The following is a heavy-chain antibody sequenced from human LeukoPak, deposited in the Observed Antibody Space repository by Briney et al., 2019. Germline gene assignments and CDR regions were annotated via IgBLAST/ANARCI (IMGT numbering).Heavy chain of an antibody. V-gene: IGHV1-24*01. Sequence: ASVKVSCKVSGYTLTELSMHWVRQAPGKGLEWMGGFDPEDGETIYAQKFQGRVTMTEDTSTDTAYMELSSLRSEDMAVYYCARGIWSTTVTAYYLDYWGQGTLVTVSS. CDR3: ARGIWSTTVTAYYLDY. J-gene: IGHJ4*02. D-gene: IGHD4-17*01. CDR1: GYTLTELS. CDR2: FDPEDGET.